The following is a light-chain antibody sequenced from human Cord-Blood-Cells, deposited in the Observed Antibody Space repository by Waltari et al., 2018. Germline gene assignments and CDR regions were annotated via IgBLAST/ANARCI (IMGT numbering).Light chain of an antibody. CDR1: SSDVGGYNS. CDR3: SSYTSSSTYV. V-gene: IGLV2-14*01. Sequence: QSALTQPAPVSASPGQSIPLSCTGPSSDVGGYNSVPWYQQHPGKAPKLMIYDVSNRPSGVSNRFSGSKSGNTASLTISGLQAEDEADYYCSSYTSSSTYVFGTGTKVTVL. CDR2: DVS. J-gene: IGLJ1*01.